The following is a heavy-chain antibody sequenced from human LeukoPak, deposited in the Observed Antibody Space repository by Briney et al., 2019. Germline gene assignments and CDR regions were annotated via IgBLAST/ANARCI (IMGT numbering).Heavy chain of an antibody. Sequence: PGRSLRLSCAASGFTFSSYALSWVRQAPGKGLEWVSTISVSGGSTYYADSVKGRFTISRDNSKNTLSLQMNSLRAEDTAEYYCARVGGGTYRYLLDQWGQGTLVTVSS. CDR1: GFTFSSYA. J-gene: IGHJ4*02. CDR2: ISVSGGST. V-gene: IGHV3-23*01. D-gene: IGHD3-16*02. CDR3: ARVGGGTYRYLLDQ.